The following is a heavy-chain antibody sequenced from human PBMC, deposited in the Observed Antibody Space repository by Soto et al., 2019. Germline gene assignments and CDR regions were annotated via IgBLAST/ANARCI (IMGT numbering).Heavy chain of an antibody. CDR1: GYSFTTYW. Sequence: GESLKISCKGSGYSFTTYWIGWVRRKPGKGLEWMGIIYPGDSETRYSPTFQGQVTISADKSISTAFLQWSSLRASDTAMYYCARLYYYDSSGYYSSPFDYWGQGTLGTVSS. V-gene: IGHV5-51*01. J-gene: IGHJ4*02. D-gene: IGHD3-22*01. CDR3: ARLYYYDSSGYYSSPFDY. CDR2: IYPGDSET.